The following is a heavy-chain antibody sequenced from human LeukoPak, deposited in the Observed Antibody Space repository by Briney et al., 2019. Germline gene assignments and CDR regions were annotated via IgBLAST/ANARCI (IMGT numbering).Heavy chain of an antibody. CDR3: ARDQGIAVAGPLDY. J-gene: IGHJ4*02. V-gene: IGHV3-21*04. CDR2: ISSSSTYI. CDR1: GFTFSSYS. Sequence: GGSLRLSCAASGFTFSSYSMNWVRQAPGKGLEWVSSISSSSTYIYYADSVKGRFTISRDNAKNSLYLQMNSLRAEDTAVYYCARDQGIAVAGPLDYWGQGTLVTVSS. D-gene: IGHD6-19*01.